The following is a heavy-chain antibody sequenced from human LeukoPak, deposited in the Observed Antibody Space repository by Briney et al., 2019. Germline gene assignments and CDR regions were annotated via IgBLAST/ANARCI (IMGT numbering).Heavy chain of an antibody. V-gene: IGHV3-30-3*01. CDR3: ARQRRSTTVVDAFDI. CDR2: LPYDGSKK. J-gene: IGHJ3*02. CDR1: GFTFSDYA. D-gene: IGHD4-23*01. Sequence: GRSLRLSCAASGFTFSDYAMHWVRQAPGKGLEWVAGLPYDGSKKYYADSVKGRFTISRDNSKNTLYLEMNSLRAEDTAVYYCARQRRSTTVVDAFDIWGQGTMVTVSS.